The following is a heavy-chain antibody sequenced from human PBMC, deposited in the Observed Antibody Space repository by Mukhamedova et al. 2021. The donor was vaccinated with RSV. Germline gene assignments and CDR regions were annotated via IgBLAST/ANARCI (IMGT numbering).Heavy chain of an antibody. J-gene: IGHJ4*02. Sequence: WVRQAPGKGLEWVSGISWNSYIIGYADSVKGRFTISRDNAKTSVYLQMHRLRPEDTALYYFANDVYGGSSAGLYYLGQVTLVTVS. V-gene: IGHV3-9*01. CDR3: ANDVYGGSSAGLYY. CDR2: ISWNSYII. D-gene: IGHD4-23*01.